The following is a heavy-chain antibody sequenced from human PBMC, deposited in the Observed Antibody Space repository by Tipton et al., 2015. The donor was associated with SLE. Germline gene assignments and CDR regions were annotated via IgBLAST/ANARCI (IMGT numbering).Heavy chain of an antibody. D-gene: IGHD4/OR15-4a*01. CDR3: ARERIEEYGGKENWIDP. CDR1: GGSFSGYY. V-gene: IGHV4-34*01. J-gene: IGHJ5*02. Sequence: LRLSCAVYGGSFSGYYWSWLRQSPGKGLEWIGEINHSGSTNYNPSLKGRVTISVDRSNNQFSLNLSSGTASYTAVYYCARERIEEYGGKENWIDPWGQGTLVTVSS. CDR2: INHSGST.